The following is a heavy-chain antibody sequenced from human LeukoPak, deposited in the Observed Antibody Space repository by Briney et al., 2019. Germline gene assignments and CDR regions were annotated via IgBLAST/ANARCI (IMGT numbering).Heavy chain of an antibody. CDR2: ISSSGSAI. J-gene: IGHJ4*02. V-gene: IGHV3-48*03. CDR1: GFTFTNYE. CDR3: ARVRGYGYFDS. D-gene: IGHD2-15*01. Sequence: GGSLRLSCAASGFTFTNYEMNWVRQAPGKGLEWVSYISSSGSAIYDADSVKGRFTISRDNVRNSLHLQMNSLRAEDTAVYYCARVRGYGYFDSWGQGTLVTVSS.